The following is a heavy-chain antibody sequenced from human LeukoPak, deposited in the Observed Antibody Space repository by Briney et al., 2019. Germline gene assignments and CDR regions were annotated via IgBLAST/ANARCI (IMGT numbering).Heavy chain of an antibody. J-gene: IGHJ6*03. CDR1: GGSISSYY. V-gene: IGHV4-4*07. CDR3: ARVLPKDYYYYYMDV. CDR2: IYTSGST. Sequence: PSETLSLTCTVSGGSISSYYWSWIRQPAGKGLEWIGRIYTSGSTNYNPSLKSRVTMSVDTSKNQFSLKMSSVTAADTAVYYCARVLPKDYYYYYMDVWGKGTTVTVSS. D-gene: IGHD1-26*01.